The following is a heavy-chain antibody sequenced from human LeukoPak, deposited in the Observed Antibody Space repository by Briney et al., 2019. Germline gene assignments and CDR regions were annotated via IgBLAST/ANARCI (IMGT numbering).Heavy chain of an antibody. Sequence: GGSLRLSCAASGFTFSSFGMHWVRQAPVRGLEWVAVIWDDGSKKYYADSVKARFTISRDNSKNTVYLQMDSLRAEDTAVYYCAKDDDPYWGQGTLVTVSS. J-gene: IGHJ4*02. V-gene: IGHV3-33*06. CDR2: IWDDGSKK. CDR1: GFTFSSFG. CDR3: AKDDDPY.